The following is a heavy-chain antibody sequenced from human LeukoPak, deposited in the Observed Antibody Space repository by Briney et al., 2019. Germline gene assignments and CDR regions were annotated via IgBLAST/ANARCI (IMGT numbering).Heavy chain of an antibody. CDR1: GFTFSSYA. D-gene: IGHD6-13*01. Sequence: GSLRLSCAASGFTFSSYAMSWVRQAPGKGLEWVSAISGSGGSTYYADSVKGQFTISRDNSKNTLYLQMNSLRAEDTAVYYCAKDRNRKESSWYDYWGQGTLVTVSS. J-gene: IGHJ4*02. V-gene: IGHV3-23*01. CDR3: AKDRNRKESSWYDY. CDR2: ISGSGGST.